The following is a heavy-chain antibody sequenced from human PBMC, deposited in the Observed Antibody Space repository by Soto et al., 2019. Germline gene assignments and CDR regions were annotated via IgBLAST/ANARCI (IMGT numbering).Heavy chain of an antibody. V-gene: IGHV4-34*01. Sequence: QVQLQQWGAGLLKPSETLSLTCAVYGGSFSGYYWSWIRQPPGKGLEWIGEINHSGSTKYNPSLKSRATISVDTSKHQLSLKLSSVTAAETAVYYCARRKSGYYPYYYYYYMDVWGKGTTVTVSS. D-gene: IGHD3-3*01. CDR3: ARRKSGYYPYYYYYYMDV. J-gene: IGHJ6*03. CDR2: INHSGST. CDR1: GGSFSGYY.